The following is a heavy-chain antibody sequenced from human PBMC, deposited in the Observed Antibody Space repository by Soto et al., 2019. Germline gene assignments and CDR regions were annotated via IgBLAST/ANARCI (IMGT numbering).Heavy chain of an antibody. Sequence: QAQLVQSGGEVKKPGASMLVSCKASSYNFTSYGISWVRQAPGQGLEWMGWISGYNGITNYAQNFRGRVTLTTDTSTSIAYMELRNLRSDDTAMYYCVRERGYGDYGSYYYYYGMDVWGQGTTVTVSS. J-gene: IGHJ6*02. V-gene: IGHV1-18*01. CDR1: SYNFTSYG. CDR3: VRERGYGDYGSYYYYYGMDV. D-gene: IGHD4-17*01. CDR2: ISGYNGIT.